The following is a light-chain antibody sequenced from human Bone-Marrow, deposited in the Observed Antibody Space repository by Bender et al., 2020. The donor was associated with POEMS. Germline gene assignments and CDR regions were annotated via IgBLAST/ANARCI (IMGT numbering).Light chain of an antibody. CDR2: DVT. V-gene: IGLV2-11*01. CDR1: TSNVGDYDH. Sequence: QSALTQPRSVSGSPGQSVTISCTGTTSNVGDYDHVSWYQHHPGKAPQLIIYDVTQRPSGVPDRFSASKSGNTASLTISGLQVEDESDYYCCSYSGSYTWVFGGGTKVTVL. J-gene: IGLJ3*02. CDR3: CSYSGSYTWV.